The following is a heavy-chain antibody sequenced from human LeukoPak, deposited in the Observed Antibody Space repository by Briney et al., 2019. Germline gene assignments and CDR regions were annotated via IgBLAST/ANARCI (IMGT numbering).Heavy chain of an antibody. CDR1: GYSISSGYY. Sequence: SETLSLTCAVSGYSISSGYYWGWIRQPPGKGLEWIGSIYHSGSTYYNPSLKSRVTISVDTSKNQFSPKLSSVTAADTAVYYCARGRDYDYVWGSYRPYYFDYWGQGTLVTVSS. V-gene: IGHV4-38-2*01. CDR3: ARGRDYDYVWGSYRPYYFDY. D-gene: IGHD3-16*02. J-gene: IGHJ4*02. CDR2: IYHSGST.